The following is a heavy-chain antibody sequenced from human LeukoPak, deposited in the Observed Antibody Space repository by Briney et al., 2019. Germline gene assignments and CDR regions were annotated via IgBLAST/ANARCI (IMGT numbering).Heavy chain of an antibody. V-gene: IGHV3-64*01. CDR3: ARETVVDASTSRDIKIKHEVFDI. CDR2: ITRNGGAR. CDR1: GFSFSEYA. J-gene: IGHJ3*02. D-gene: IGHD4-23*01. Sequence: GGSLTLSCVGYGFSFSEYAMYWVRHAPGKGLEYVSTITRNGGARDYGNSVAGRFTVSRDNSKSTLYLQMGSLRIEDTAVYYCARETVVDASTSRDIKIKHEVFDIWGRGTVVTVSS.